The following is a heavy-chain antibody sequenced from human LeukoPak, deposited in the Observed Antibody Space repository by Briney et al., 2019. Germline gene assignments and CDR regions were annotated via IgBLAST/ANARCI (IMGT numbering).Heavy chain of an antibody. CDR3: ARAYCSGGSCSRYYYYGMDV. V-gene: IGHV3-33*01. D-gene: IGHD2-15*01. Sequence: RSLRLSCAASGFTFSSYGMHWVRQAPGKGLEWVAVIWYDGSNKYYADSVKGRFTISRDNSKNTLYLQMNSLRAEDTAVYYCARAYCSGGSCSRYYYYGMDVWGQGTTVTVSS. CDR1: GFTFSSYG. J-gene: IGHJ6*02. CDR2: IWYDGSNK.